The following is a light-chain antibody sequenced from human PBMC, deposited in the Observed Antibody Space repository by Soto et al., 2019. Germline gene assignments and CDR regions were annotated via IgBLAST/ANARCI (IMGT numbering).Light chain of an antibody. CDR1: SSDVGAYNY. J-gene: IGLJ3*02. Sequence: QSALTQPASVSGSPGQSITISCSGTSSDVGAYNYVSWYQQHPGKAPKLMISEVSNRPSGISNRFSGSKSGNTASLTISGLQAEYEADYYCNSYTISSTWVFGGGTQLTVL. CDR2: EVS. V-gene: IGLV2-14*01. CDR3: NSYTISSTWV.